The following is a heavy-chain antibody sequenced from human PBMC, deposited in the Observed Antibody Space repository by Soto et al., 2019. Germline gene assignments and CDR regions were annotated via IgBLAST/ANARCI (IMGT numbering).Heavy chain of an antibody. V-gene: IGHV1-69*13. CDR3: ARDHTTGTTSPDAFDI. D-gene: IGHD1-1*01. CDR2: IIPIFGTA. CDR1: GGTFSSYA. Sequence: ASVKVSCKASGGTFSSYAISWVRQAPGQGLEWMGGIIPIFGTANYAQKFQGRVTITADESTSTAYMELSSLRSEDTAVYYCARDHTTGTTSPDAFDIWGQGTMVTVSS. J-gene: IGHJ3*02.